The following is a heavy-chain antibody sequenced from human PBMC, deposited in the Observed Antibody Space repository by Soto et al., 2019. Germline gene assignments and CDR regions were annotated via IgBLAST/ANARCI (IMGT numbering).Heavy chain of an antibody. CDR3: ARDLIRGGNFDY. CDR1: GFTFSSYS. V-gene: IGHV3-21*01. J-gene: IGHJ4*02. D-gene: IGHD1-26*01. Sequence: EVQLVESGGGLVKPGGSLRLSCAASGFTFSSYSMNWVRQAPGKGLEWVSSISSSSSYIYYADSVKGRFTISRDNAKNSLYLQINSLRAEDTAVYYCARDLIRGGNFDYWGQGTLVTVSS. CDR2: ISSSSSYI.